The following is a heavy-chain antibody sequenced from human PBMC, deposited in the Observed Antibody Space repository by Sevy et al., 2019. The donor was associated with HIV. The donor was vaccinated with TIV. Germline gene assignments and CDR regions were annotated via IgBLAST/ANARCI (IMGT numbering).Heavy chain of an antibody. CDR2: ISYDGSNK. V-gene: IGHV3-30-3*01. D-gene: IGHD3-3*01. CDR3: ARDLKETYYDFWSGYFAGTAGNAFDI. J-gene: IGHJ3*02. CDR1: GFTFSSYA. Sequence: GGSLRLSCAASGFTFSSYAMHWVRQAPGKGLEWVAVISYDGSNKCYADSVKGRFTISRDNSKNTLYLQMNSLRAEDTAVYYCARDLKETYYDFWSGYFAGTAGNAFDIWGQGTMVTVSS.